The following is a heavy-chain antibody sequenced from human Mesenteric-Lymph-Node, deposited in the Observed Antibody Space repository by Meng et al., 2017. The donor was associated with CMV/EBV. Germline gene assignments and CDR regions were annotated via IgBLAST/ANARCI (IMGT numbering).Heavy chain of an antibody. Sequence: GSLRLSCTVSGGSVSSYYWSWIRQPPGKGLEWIGYIYYRGSTNYNPSLKSRVTMSLDTSKNQFSLKLTSVTAADTAVYYCARDQYGSGTNWFDPWGQGTLVTVSS. V-gene: IGHV4-59*02. CDR3: ARDQYGSGTNWFDP. D-gene: IGHD3-10*01. CDR1: GGSVSSYY. CDR2: IYYRGST. J-gene: IGHJ5*02.